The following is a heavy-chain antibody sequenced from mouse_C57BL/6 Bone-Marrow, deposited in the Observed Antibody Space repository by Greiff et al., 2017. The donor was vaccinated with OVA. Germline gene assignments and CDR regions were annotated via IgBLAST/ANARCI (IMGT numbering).Heavy chain of an antibody. CDR1: GFTFSDYG. Sequence: EVMLVESGGGLVKPGGSLKLSCAASGFTFSDYGMHWVRQAPEKGLEWVAYISSGSSTTYYADTVKGRFAISGDNSKNTLFLQMTSLRSEDTSMYYCARPHDYGSIYAWYFDVWGTGTTVTVSS. CDR3: ARPHDYGSIYAWYFDV. CDR2: ISSGSSTT. D-gene: IGHD1-1*01. J-gene: IGHJ1*03. V-gene: IGHV5-17*01.